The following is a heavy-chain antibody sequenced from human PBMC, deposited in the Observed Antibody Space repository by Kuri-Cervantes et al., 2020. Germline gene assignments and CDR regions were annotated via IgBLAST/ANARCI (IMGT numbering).Heavy chain of an antibody. J-gene: IGHJ3*02. Sequence: GGSLRLSCAASGFTFDDYGMHWVRQAPGKGLEWVSAISGSGGSTYYADSVKGRFTISRDNSKNTLYLQMNSLRAEDTAVYYCAKDSFTSAAFDIWGQGTMVTVSS. CDR2: ISGSGGST. V-gene: IGHV3-23*01. CDR1: GFTFDDYG. D-gene: IGHD3-3*01. CDR3: AKDSFTSAAFDI.